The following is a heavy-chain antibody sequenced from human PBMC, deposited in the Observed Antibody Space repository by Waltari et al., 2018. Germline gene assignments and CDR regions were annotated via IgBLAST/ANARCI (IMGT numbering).Heavy chain of an antibody. V-gene: IGHV4-4*02. CDR2: AHRSGRT. CDR3: ARDLGRGLFLDS. Sequence: QLQLQESGPGLVKPSGTLSLTCVVSGDSMSGNSWWSWVRQSPDKGLKWIGQAHRSGRTNYNPSFASRAIVSLDTSMNQFSLRILSATAADTAVYYCARDLGRGLFLDSWGQGTLVTVSP. CDR1: GDSMSGNSW. J-gene: IGHJ4*02. D-gene: IGHD2-15*01.